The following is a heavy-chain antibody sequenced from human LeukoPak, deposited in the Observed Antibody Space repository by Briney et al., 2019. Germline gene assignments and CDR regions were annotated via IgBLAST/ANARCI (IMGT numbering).Heavy chain of an antibody. CDR3: AKGYSYGYDYFDC. CDR1: GFTFDDYA. V-gene: IGHV3-9*01. CDR2: ISWNSGGI. Sequence: GGSLRLSCAASGFTFDDYAMHWVRQAPGKGLEWVSGISWNSGGIGYADSVKGRFTISRDNAKNSVYLQMNSLRAEDTALYYCAKGYSYGYDYFDCWGQGTLVTVSS. J-gene: IGHJ4*02. D-gene: IGHD5-18*01.